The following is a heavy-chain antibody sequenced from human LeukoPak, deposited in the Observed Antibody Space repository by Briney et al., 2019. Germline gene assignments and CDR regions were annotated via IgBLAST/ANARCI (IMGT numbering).Heavy chain of an antibody. Sequence: GRSLRLSCAASGFTFSDYAMHWVRQAPGKGLEWVAVISYDGNYKYSADSMKGRFTVSRDNSKNMLYLQMNSLRPEDTAVYYCARDPLTVCSGGSCYSEGFDPWGQGTLVTVSS. CDR1: GFTFSDYA. CDR3: ARDPLTVCSGGSCYSEGFDP. D-gene: IGHD2-15*01. CDR2: ISYDGNYK. J-gene: IGHJ5*02. V-gene: IGHV3-30-3*01.